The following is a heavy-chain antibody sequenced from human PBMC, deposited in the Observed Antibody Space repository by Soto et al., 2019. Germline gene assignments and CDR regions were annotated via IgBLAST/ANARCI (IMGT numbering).Heavy chain of an antibody. CDR3: TTAAPSRRHVHYYYGIEV. V-gene: IGHV6-1*01. J-gene: IGHJ6*02. Sequence: PSQTLSLTCVISGDSVASNSAAWNWIRQSPSRGLEWLGRTYYRSKWYTDYAESVKSRITINPDTSKNQVSLQLKSVTPEDTDVYYCTTAAPSRRHVHYYYGIEVWGQGTTVTVSS. CDR2: TYYRSKWYT. D-gene: IGHD1-1*01. CDR1: GDSVASNSAA.